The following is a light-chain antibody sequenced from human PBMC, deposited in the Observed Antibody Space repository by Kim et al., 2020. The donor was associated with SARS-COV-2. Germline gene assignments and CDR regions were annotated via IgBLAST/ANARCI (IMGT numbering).Light chain of an antibody. CDR2: DVT. V-gene: IGLV2-14*03. CDR3: ASYARNSTWV. CDR1: SSDVGGYDY. J-gene: IGLJ3*02. Sequence: QSITISCPGTSSDVGGYDYVSWYQQHPGKAPKLMIYDVTRRPSGISFRFSGSKSGNTASLTVSGLRAEDEAHYHCASYARNSTWVFGGGTQLTVL.